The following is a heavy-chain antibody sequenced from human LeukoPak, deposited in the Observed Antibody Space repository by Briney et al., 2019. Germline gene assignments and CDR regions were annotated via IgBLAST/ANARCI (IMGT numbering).Heavy chain of an antibody. CDR2: IYYSGST. CDR3: ASRMDIVVVPAATLDAFDI. D-gene: IGHD2-2*03. J-gene: IGHJ3*02. CDR1: GGSISSGDYY. V-gene: IGHV4-30-4*08. Sequence: SETLSLTCTVSGGSISSGDYYWSWIRQPPGKGLEWIGYIYYSGSTYYNPSLKSRVTISVDTSKNQFSLKLSSVTAADTAVYYCASRMDIVVVPAATLDAFDIWGQGTMVTVSS.